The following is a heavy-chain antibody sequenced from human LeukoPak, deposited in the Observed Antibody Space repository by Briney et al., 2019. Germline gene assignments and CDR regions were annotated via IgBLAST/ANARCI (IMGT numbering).Heavy chain of an antibody. CDR3: ARDSTTMVWGVPLFDY. D-gene: IGHD3-10*01. V-gene: IGHV3-11*01. CDR1: GFTFSDYY. Sequence: GGSLRLSCAASGFTFSDYYMSWIRQAPGKGLEWVSYISSSGSTIYYADSVKGRFTISRDNAKNSLYLQMNSLRAEDTAVYYCARDSTTMVWGVPLFDYWGQGTLVTVSS. J-gene: IGHJ4*02. CDR2: ISSSGSTI.